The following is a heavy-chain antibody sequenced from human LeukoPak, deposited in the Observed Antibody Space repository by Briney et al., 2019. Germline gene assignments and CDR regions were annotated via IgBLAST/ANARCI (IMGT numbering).Heavy chain of an antibody. J-gene: IGHJ4*02. CDR3: ARNNVAIASGGVDY. D-gene: IGHD2-2*02. CDR2: IYYSGST. CDR1: GGSISSGGYY. Sequence: SQTLSLTCTVSGGSISSGGYYWSWIRQHPGKGLEWIGYIYYSGSTYYNPSLKSRVTISVDTSKNQFSLKLSSVTAADTAVYYCARNNVAIASGGVDYWGQGTLVTVSS. V-gene: IGHV4-31*03.